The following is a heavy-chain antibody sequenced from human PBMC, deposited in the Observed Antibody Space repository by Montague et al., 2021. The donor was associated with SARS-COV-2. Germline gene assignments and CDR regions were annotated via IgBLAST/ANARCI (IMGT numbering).Heavy chain of an antibody. CDR2: IYTTGST. CDR1: GDSITSDVSY. Sequence: TLSLTCTVSGDSITSDVSYWSWIRQPAGKGLEWIGRIYTTGSTNYNPSLKSRLPISLDTSKNPSSLKLSSVTDADTAVYYCARDDFRWDFDCWGQGTLVTVSS. J-gene: IGHJ4*02. CDR3: ARDDFRWDFDC. V-gene: IGHV4-61*02. D-gene: IGHD2/OR15-2a*01.